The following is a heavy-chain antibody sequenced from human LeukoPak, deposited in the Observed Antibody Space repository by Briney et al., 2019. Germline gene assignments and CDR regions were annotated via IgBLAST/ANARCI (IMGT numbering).Heavy chain of an antibody. V-gene: IGHV5-51*01. Sequence: GESLKISCKGSGYSFTTNWDGWVRQMPGKGLESMGIIFPGDSDTRYTPSFQGQVTISADKSISTAYLQWSSLKASDTAMYYCARLPGGSGYADYWGQGTLVTVSS. CDR1: GYSFTTNW. CDR3: ARLPGGSGYADY. D-gene: IGHD3-22*01. J-gene: IGHJ4*02. CDR2: IFPGDSDT.